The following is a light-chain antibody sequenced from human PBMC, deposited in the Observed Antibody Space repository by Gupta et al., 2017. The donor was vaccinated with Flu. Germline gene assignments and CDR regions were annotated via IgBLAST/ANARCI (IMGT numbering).Light chain of an antibody. J-gene: IGKJ4*01. CDR2: DAS. CDR1: QSVSSY. Sequence: EIVLTQSPATLSLSPGERATLSCRASQSVSSYLAWYQQKPGQAPRLLIYDASNRATGIPARFSGSGSGTXFTLTIXSLEPEDFAVYYCQQRSNRPPTFGXGTKVEIK. V-gene: IGKV3-11*01. CDR3: QQRSNRPPT.